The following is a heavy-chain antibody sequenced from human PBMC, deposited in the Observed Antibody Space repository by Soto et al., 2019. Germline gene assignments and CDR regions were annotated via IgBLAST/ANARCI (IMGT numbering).Heavy chain of an antibody. D-gene: IGHD5-12*01. CDR1: GDSVSSGFY. CDR3: VGYTASHNWFDT. V-gene: IGHV4-38-2*01. Sequence: QLQLQESGPGLVKPSETLSVTCAVSGDSVSSGFYWAWIRQPPGEGLEWIGSIFPSGVTYNNPSLRSRITISGDTSKNEFSLTLTSAPDADTALYYGVGYTASHNWFDTWGPGTLVTVSS. CDR2: IFPSGVT. J-gene: IGHJ5*02.